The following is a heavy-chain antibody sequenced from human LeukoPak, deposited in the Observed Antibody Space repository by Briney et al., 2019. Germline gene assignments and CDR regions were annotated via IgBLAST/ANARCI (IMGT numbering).Heavy chain of an antibody. CDR1: GYTFTDYY. V-gene: IGHV1-2*02. CDR3: ARSDSGKYCHGD. Sequence: ASVKVSCKTSGYTFTDYYIHWVRQAPGQGLEWMGWINPDSGGTNYAQKFQGRVTVTSDTSIRTVYMDMSSVRSDDPAVYYCARSDSGKYCHGDWGQGTPVTVSS. J-gene: IGHJ4*02. CDR2: INPDSGGT. D-gene: IGHD1-26*01.